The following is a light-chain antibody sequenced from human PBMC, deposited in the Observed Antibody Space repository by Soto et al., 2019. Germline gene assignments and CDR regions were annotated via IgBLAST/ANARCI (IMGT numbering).Light chain of an antibody. CDR1: QSIISY. V-gene: IGKV1-39*01. J-gene: IGKJ2*01. CDR3: QQSYSTPQT. Sequence: DLQMTQSPSSLSASVGDRVTITCRASQSIISYLNWYQQKPGKAPKVLIYAASTLQSGVPSRFSGSGSGTDFTLTISSLQPEDFSTYYCQQSYSTPQTFGQGTKLEIK. CDR2: AAS.